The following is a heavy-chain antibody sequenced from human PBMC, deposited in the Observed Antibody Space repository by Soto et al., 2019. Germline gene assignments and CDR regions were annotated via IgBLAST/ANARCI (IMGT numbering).Heavy chain of an antibody. D-gene: IGHD3-10*01. CDR1: GFTFSGYA. CDR3: AKSVYASGSYYFDY. Sequence: GGSLRLSCATSGFTFSGYAMTWVRQPPGKGLEWVSAISGSGDSTYYADSVKGRFTISRDDSKNTLYLQMNSLRAEDTALYYCAKSVYASGSYYFDYWGQGTLVTVSS. V-gene: IGHV3-23*01. J-gene: IGHJ4*02. CDR2: ISGSGDST.